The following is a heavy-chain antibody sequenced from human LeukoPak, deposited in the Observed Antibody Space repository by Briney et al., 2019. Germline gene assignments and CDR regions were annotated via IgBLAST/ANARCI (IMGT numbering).Heavy chain of an antibody. D-gene: IGHD2-21*02. J-gene: IGHJ3*02. CDR3: ARERQDTVIHSGAFDI. CDR2: IASDGSHT. Sequence: PGRSLRLSCAASGFTFSNYFMHWVRQAPGKGLEWVADIASDGSHTFYVESVKGRFTISRDNSKNTLYLQKNSLGPEDTAVYFCARERQDTVIHSGAFDIWGQGTMVTVSS. CDR1: GFTFSNYF. V-gene: IGHV3-30-3*01.